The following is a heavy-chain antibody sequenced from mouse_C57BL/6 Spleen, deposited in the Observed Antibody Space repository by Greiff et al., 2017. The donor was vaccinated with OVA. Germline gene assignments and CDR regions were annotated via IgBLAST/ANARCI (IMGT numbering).Heavy chain of an antibody. CDR2: IHPNSGST. V-gene: IGHV1-64*01. J-gene: IGHJ2*01. D-gene: IGHD1-1*01. CDR3: ARQYGAEDY. CDR1: GYTFTSYW. Sequence: QVQLQQPGAELVKPGASVKLSCKASGYTFTSYWMHWVKQRPGQGLEWIGMIHPNSGSTNYNEKFTSKATLTVDKSSSTAYMQLSSLTSEDSAVYYCARQYGAEDYWGQGTTLTVSS.